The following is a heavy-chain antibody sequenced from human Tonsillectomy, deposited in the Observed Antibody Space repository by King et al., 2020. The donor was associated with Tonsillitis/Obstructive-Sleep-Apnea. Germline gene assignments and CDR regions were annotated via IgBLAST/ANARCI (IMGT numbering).Heavy chain of an antibody. CDR1: GYTFTNYG. CDR2: ISAHNGHT. CDR3: ARDSMSHYYDGRGYYTFNC. J-gene: IGHJ4*02. V-gene: IGHV1-18*01. D-gene: IGHD3-22*01. Sequence: VQLVQSGAEVKKPGASVKVSCKASGYTFTNYGISWVRQAPGQGLEWMAWISAHNGHTNYAQKLQGRVTMTTDTSTSTAYMELRSLRSDDTAVYYCARDSMSHYYDGRGYYTFNCWGQGTLVTVSA.